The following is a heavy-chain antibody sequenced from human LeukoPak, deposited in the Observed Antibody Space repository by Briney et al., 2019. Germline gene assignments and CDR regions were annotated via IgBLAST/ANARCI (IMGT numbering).Heavy chain of an antibody. V-gene: IGHV3-21*01. CDR3: ARRFWLVRGGTTYNWFDP. D-gene: IGHD3-10*01. CDR2: ISSSSSYI. Sequence: PGGSLRLSCAASGFTFSSYSMNWVRQAPGKGLEWVSSISSSSSYIYYADSVKGRFTISRDNAKNSLYLQMNSLRAEDTAVYYCARRFWLVRGGTTYNWFDPWGQGTLVTVSS. CDR1: GFTFSSYS. J-gene: IGHJ5*02.